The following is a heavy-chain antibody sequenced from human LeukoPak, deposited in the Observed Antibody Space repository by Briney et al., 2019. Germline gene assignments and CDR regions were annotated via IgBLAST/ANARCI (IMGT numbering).Heavy chain of an antibody. CDR3: AKFLGVSVWYGISGP. CDR2: IWYDGSNK. CDR1: GFTFSSYG. Sequence: GGSLRLSCAASGFTFSSYGMHWVRQAPGKGLEWVAVIWYDGSNKYYADSVKGRFTISRDNSKNTLYLQMNSLRAEDTAVYYCAKFLGVSVWYGISGPWGQGTLVTVS. D-gene: IGHD3-10*01. J-gene: IGHJ5*02. V-gene: IGHV3-33*06.